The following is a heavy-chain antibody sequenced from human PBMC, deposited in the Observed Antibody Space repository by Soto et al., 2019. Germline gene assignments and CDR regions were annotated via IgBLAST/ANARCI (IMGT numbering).Heavy chain of an antibody. CDR1: GFTFSSYG. CDR3: ARDFYYGSGSPMFDP. CDR2: IWYDGSNK. Sequence: PGGSLRLSCAASGFTFSSYGMHWVRQAPGKGLEWVAVIWYDGSNKYYADSVKGRFTISRDNSKNTLYLQMNSLRAEDTAVYYCARDFYYGSGSPMFDPWGQGTLVTVSS. D-gene: IGHD3-10*01. V-gene: IGHV3-33*01. J-gene: IGHJ5*02.